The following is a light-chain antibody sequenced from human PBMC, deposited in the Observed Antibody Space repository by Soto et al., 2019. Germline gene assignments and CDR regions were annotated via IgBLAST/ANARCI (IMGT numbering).Light chain of an antibody. CDR1: QTVNSDY. J-gene: IGKJ3*01. CDR2: ATS. Sequence: EIVLTQSPGTLSLSPGETATLSCRASQTVNSDYLAWFQQRPGQAPRLLIFATSRRATDIPDRFSGSGSGTDFTLAIRRLEPEDFAVYYCQNYNRAPPTFGPGTKVHIK. V-gene: IGKV3-20*01. CDR3: QNYNRAPPT.